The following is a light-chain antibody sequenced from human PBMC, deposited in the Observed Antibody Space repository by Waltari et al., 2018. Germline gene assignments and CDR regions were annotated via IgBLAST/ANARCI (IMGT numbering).Light chain of an antibody. J-gene: IGLJ1*01. V-gene: IGLV3-19*01. CDR3: NSRDSTGKLYV. CDR1: SLRNYY. CDR2: GQN. Sequence: SSELTQDPAVSVALGQTVRVTCQGDSLRNYYASWYQQKPGPAPILVIFGQNNRPAGIPARFSGSSSGNTASLIITGAQAEDEADYYCNSRDSTGKLYVFGAGTKVTVL.